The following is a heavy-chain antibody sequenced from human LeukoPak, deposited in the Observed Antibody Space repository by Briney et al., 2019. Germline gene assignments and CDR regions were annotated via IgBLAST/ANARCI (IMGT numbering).Heavy chain of an antibody. Sequence: GGSLRLSCAASGFTFSSYGMSWVRQAPGKGLEWVSAISGSGGSTYYADSVKGRFTISRDNSKNTLYLQMNSLRAEDTAVYYCARVRRVRGVIIRGKYWYFDLWGRGTLVTVSS. CDR1: GFTFSSYG. D-gene: IGHD3-10*01. CDR2: ISGSGGST. CDR3: ARVRRVRGVIIRGKYWYFDL. V-gene: IGHV3-23*01. J-gene: IGHJ2*01.